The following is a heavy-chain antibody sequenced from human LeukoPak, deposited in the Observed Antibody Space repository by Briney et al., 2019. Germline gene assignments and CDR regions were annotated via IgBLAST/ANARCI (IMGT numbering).Heavy chain of an antibody. Sequence: ASVKVSCKASGYTFTGYYMHWVRQAPAQGLEWMGRINPYSGDTNFAQKFQGRVTMTRDTSITTAYMDLSSLTPDDTAVYFCARDQGSLTRSWYTGYWGQRTQVTVSS. D-gene: IGHD6-13*01. J-gene: IGHJ4*02. CDR2: INPYSGDT. CDR3: ARDQGSLTRSWYTGY. CDR1: GYTFTGYY. V-gene: IGHV1-2*06.